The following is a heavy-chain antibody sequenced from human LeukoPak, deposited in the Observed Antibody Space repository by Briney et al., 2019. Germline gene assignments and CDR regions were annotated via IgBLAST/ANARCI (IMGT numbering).Heavy chain of an antibody. CDR3: AGIRRSYGDFVLPLDP. V-gene: IGHV4-34*01. CDR1: GGSFNDYY. J-gene: IGHJ5*02. Sequence: SETPSLTCAVYGGSFNDYYWAWIRQPPGQGLEWLGETSHSGSSTYNASLKSRVVISVDTSKSHFSLSLISVTAADTAVYYCAGIRRSYGDFVLPLDPWGQGTLVTVSS. CDR2: TSHSGSS. D-gene: IGHD2-21*02.